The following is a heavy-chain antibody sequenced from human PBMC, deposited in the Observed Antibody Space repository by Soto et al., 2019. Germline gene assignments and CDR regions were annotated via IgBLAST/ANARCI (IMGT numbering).Heavy chain of an antibody. CDR2: ISYDGTNK. J-gene: IGHJ4*02. V-gene: IGHV3-30*18. CDR3: AKDRFGIVGPVDY. CDR1: GFTFSGYG. D-gene: IGHD1-26*01. Sequence: SLRLSCAASGFTFSGYGMHWVRQAPGKGLECVAVISYDGTNKYYADSVKGRFTISRDNSKNTLYLHMNSLRVDDTAVYFCAKDRFGIVGPVDYWGQGTLVTV.